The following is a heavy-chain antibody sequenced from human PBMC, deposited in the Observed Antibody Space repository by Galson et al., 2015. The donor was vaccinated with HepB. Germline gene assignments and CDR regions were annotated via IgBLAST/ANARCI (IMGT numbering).Heavy chain of an antibody. V-gene: IGHV1-69*02. D-gene: IGHD2-15*01. J-gene: IGHJ4*02. Sequence: SVKVSCKASGGTFSSYTISWVRQAPGQGLEWMGRIIPILGIANYAQKFQGRVTITADKSTSTAYMELSSLRSEDTAVYYCARPHCSGGSCYEGGYWGQGTLVTVSS. CDR3: ARPHCSGGSCYEGGY. CDR1: GGTFSSYT. CDR2: IIPILGIA.